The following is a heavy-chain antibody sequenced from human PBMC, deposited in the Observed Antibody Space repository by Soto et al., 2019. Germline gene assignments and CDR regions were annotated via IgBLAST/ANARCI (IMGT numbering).Heavy chain of an antibody. J-gene: IGHJ4*02. CDR3: ASPVGATVTTRLDY. V-gene: IGHV3-74*01. CDR2: INSDGSST. CDR1: GFTFSSYW. Sequence: GGSLRLSCAASGFTFSSYWMHWVRQAPGKGLVWVSRINSDGSSTGYADSVKGRFTISRDNAKSTLYLQMNSLRAEDTAVYYCASPVGATVTTRLDYWGQGTLVTVSS. D-gene: IGHD4-17*01.